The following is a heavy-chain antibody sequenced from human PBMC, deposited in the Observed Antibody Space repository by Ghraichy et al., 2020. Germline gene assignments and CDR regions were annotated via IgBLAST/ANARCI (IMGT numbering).Heavy chain of an antibody. CDR1: GFTVSTKY. D-gene: IGHD3-22*01. Sequence: GGSLRLSCAASGFTVSTKYMSWVRQAPGKGLEWVSVIYSGGNTKYADSVKDRFIISRDNSRNTLYLQMNSLRAEDTAVYYCAREGVFDNSGYNDAFDIWGQGTMVTVYS. CDR3: AREGVFDNSGYNDAFDI. V-gene: IGHV3-66*01. CDR2: IYSGGNT. J-gene: IGHJ3*02.